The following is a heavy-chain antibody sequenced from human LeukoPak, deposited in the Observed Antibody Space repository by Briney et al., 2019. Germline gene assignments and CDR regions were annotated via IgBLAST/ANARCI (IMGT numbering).Heavy chain of an antibody. CDR2: IRYDGSNK. CDR1: GFTFSSYG. D-gene: IGHD6-19*01. Sequence: GGSLRLSCAASGFTFSSYGMHWVRQAPGKGLEWVAFIRYDGSNKYYADSVKGRFTISRDNSKNTLYLQMNSLRAEDTAVYYCAKDRRIAVAGTPYYYYYMDVWGKGTTVTISS. V-gene: IGHV3-30*02. CDR3: AKDRRIAVAGTPYYYYYMDV. J-gene: IGHJ6*03.